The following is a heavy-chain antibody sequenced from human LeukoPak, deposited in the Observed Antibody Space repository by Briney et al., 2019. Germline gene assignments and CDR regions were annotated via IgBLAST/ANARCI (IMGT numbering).Heavy chain of an antibody. V-gene: IGHV3-66*02. CDR1: GFTVSSNY. J-gene: IGHJ4*02. Sequence: GGSLRLSCAASGFTVSSNYMTWVRQAPGKGLEWVSVIYSGGNTYYADSVRGRFTISRDNTKNTLYLQMNGLRAEDTAIYYCARDDVASVFDYWGQGTLVTVSS. CDR2: IYSGGNT. D-gene: IGHD3-16*01. CDR3: ARDDVASVFDY.